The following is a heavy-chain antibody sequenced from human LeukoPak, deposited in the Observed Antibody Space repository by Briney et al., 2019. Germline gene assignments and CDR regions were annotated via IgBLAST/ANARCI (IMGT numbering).Heavy chain of an antibody. D-gene: IGHD2-15*01. CDR2: IYSGGST. V-gene: IGHV3-53*01. Sequence: GGSLRLSCAASGFTVSSNYMSWVRQAPGKGLEWVSVIYSGGSTYYTDSVKGRFTISRDNSKNTLYLQMNSLRAEDTAVYYCARVDAYCSGGSCYSFDYWGQGTLVTVSS. CDR3: ARVDAYCSGGSCYSFDY. CDR1: GFTVSSNY. J-gene: IGHJ4*02.